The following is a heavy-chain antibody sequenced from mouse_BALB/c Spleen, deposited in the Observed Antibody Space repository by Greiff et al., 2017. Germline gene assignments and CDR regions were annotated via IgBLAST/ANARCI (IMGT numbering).Heavy chain of an antibody. D-gene: IGHD2-1*01. CDR3: AISTMVAMDY. V-gene: IGHV14-3*02. CDR1: GFNIKDTY. J-gene: IGHJ4*01. CDR2: IDPANGNT. Sequence: EVQLQQSGAELVKPGASVKLSCTASGFNIKDTYMHWVKQRPEQGLEWIGRIDPANGNTKYDPKFQGKATITADTSSNTAYLQLSSLTSEDTAVYYCAISTMVAMDYWGQGTSVTVSS.